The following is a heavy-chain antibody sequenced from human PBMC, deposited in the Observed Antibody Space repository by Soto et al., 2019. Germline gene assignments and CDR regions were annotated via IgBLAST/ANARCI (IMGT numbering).Heavy chain of an antibody. V-gene: IGHV3-23*01. CDR1: GFTFSSYA. CDR2: ISGSGGST. D-gene: IGHD3-22*01. Sequence: GGSLRLSCAASGFTFSSYAMSWVRQAPGKGLEWVSAISGSGGSTYYADSVKGRFTISRDNSKNTLYLQMNSLRAEDTAVYYCAKDNYYDSSGYCTYWGQGTLVTVSS. CDR3: AKDNYYDSSGYCTY. J-gene: IGHJ4*02.